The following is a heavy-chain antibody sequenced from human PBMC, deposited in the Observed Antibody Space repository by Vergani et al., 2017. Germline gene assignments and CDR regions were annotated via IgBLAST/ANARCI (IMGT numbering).Heavy chain of an antibody. Sequence: QAQLQQWGAGLLKPSETLSLTCAIYGGSFNDYWWTWIRQPPGKGLEWVGEIRHDGITHYSPSLKSRVTISIDTSTHQFSLNLRSVTAADTGVYYCAREGYCTKGVCFTLFDVWGQGALVTVSS. V-gene: IGHV4-34*01. CDR2: IRHDGIT. D-gene: IGHD2-8*01. J-gene: IGHJ4*02. CDR3: AREGYCTKGVCFTLFDV. CDR1: GGSFNDYW.